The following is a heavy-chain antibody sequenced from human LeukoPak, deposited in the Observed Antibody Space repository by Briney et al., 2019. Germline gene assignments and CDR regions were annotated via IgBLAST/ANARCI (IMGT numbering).Heavy chain of an antibody. D-gene: IGHD3-10*01. Sequence: ASVKVSCKASGYTLTELSMHWVRQAPGKGLEWMGGFDPEDGETIYAQKFQGRVTMTEDTSTDTAYMELSSLRSEDTAVYYCATSSMVRRYYYYYGMDVWGQGTTVTVSS. CDR2: FDPEDGET. CDR3: ATSSMVRRYYYYYGMDV. J-gene: IGHJ6*02. CDR1: GYTLTELS. V-gene: IGHV1-24*01.